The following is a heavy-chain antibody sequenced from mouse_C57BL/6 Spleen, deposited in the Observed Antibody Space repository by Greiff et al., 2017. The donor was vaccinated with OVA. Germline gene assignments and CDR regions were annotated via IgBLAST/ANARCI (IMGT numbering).Heavy chain of an antibody. CDR2: IDPSDSYT. D-gene: IGHD1-1*01. Sequence: VQLQQPGAELVMPGASVKLSCKASGYTFTSYWMHWVKQRPGQGLEWIGEIDPSDSYTNYNQKFKGKSTLTVDKSSSTAYMQLSSLTSEDSAVYYCARPNSYYGSSYGYFDVWGTGTTVTVSS. J-gene: IGHJ1*03. V-gene: IGHV1-69*01. CDR3: ARPNSYYGSSYGYFDV. CDR1: GYTFTSYW.